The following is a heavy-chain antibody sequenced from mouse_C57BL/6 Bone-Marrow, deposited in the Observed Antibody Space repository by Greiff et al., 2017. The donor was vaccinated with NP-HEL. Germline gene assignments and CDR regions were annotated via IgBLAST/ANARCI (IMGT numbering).Heavy chain of an antibody. D-gene: IGHD2-1*01. J-gene: IGHJ3*01. CDR3: ARCHGNTWFAY. Sequence: EVHLVESGGGLVQPGGSLKLSCAASGFTFSDYYMYWVRQTPEKRLEWVAYISNGGGSTYYPDTVKGRFTISRDNAKNTLYLQMSLLKSEDTASDYCARCHGNTWFAYWGQGTLVTVSA. CDR2: ISNGGGST. V-gene: IGHV5-12*01. CDR1: GFTFSDYY.